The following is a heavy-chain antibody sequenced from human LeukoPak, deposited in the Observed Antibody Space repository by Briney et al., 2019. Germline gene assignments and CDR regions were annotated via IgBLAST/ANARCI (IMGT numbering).Heavy chain of an antibody. CDR2: IYSGGST. CDR1: GFTVSSNY. V-gene: IGHV3-53*01. Sequence: GGSPRLSCAASGFTVSSNYMSWVRQAPGKGLEWVSVIYSGGSTYYADSVKGRFTISRDNSKNTLYLQMNSLRAEDTAVYYCAREVVIFPDYYYYGMDVWGQGTTVTVSS. J-gene: IGHJ6*02. D-gene: IGHD2/OR15-2a*01. CDR3: AREVVIFPDYYYYGMDV.